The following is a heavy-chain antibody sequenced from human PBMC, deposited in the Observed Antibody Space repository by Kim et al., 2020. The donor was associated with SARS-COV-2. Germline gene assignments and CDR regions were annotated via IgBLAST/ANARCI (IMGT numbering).Heavy chain of an antibody. CDR3: ARGRAMGTAALDY. D-gene: IGHD2-2*01. J-gene: IGHJ4*02. Sequence: YAQKLQGRVTMTTDTSTSTADMELRSLRSDDTAVYYCARGRAMGTAALDYWGQGTLVTVSS. V-gene: IGHV1-18*01.